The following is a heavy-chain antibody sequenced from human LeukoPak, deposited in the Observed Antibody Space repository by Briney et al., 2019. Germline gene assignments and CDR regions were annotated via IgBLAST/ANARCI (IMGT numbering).Heavy chain of an antibody. CDR1: GGSISSGAYW. J-gene: IGHJ6*02. Sequence: SETLSLTCTVAGGSISSGAYWWTWIRQDPVKGLEWIGYIYYSGSTYYNPSLRCRVNISVDTSKNQFSLKLSSVTAADTAVYYCARGHSTSSSYFCNGMDVWGQGTTVTVSS. D-gene: IGHD6-6*01. CDR2: IYYSGST. V-gene: IGHV4-31*03. CDR3: ARGHSTSSSYFCNGMDV.